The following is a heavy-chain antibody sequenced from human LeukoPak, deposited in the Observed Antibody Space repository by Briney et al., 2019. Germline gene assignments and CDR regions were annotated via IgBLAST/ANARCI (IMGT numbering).Heavy chain of an antibody. J-gene: IGHJ4*02. CDR1: GFTFSDAW. Sequence: GGSLRLSCAASGFTFSDAWMSWVRQAPGKGLEWVAFIRYDGSNKYYADSVKGRFTISRDNSKNTLYLQMNSLRAEDTAVYYCAKDRVGYCSSTSCYAGDYWGQGTLVTVSS. D-gene: IGHD2-2*01. CDR3: AKDRVGYCSSTSCYAGDY. V-gene: IGHV3-30*02. CDR2: IRYDGSNK.